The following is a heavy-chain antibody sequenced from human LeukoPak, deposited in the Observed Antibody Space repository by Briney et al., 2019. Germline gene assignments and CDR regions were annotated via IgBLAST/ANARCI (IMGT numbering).Heavy chain of an antibody. CDR1: GFTFSSYA. CDR2: ISGSDGST. V-gene: IGHV3-23*01. CDR3: AKGDTMILHY. J-gene: IGHJ4*02. D-gene: IGHD3-22*01. Sequence: GSLRLSCAASGFTFSSYAMSWVRQAPGKGLEWVSVISGSDGSTYYADSVKGRFTISRDNSKNTLYLQMNSLTAEDTAVYYCAKGDTMILHYWGQGTLVTVSS.